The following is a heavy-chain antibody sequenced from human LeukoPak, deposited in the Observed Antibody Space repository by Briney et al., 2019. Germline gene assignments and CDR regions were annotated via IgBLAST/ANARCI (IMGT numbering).Heavy chain of an antibody. Sequence: GGSLRLSCAASGFTFSSYWMNWVRQAPGKGLEWVSYISSSGSTIYYADSVKGRFTISRDNAKNSLYLQMNSLRAEDTAVYYCARASDSSGWYGGEYFDYWGQGTLVTVSS. J-gene: IGHJ4*02. V-gene: IGHV3-48*04. CDR2: ISSSGSTI. D-gene: IGHD6-19*01. CDR1: GFTFSSYW. CDR3: ARASDSSGWYGGEYFDY.